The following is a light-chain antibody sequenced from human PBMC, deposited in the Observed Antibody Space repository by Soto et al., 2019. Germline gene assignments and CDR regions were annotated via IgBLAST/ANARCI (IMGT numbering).Light chain of an antibody. CDR3: SSYAGSNNPYV. Sequence: QSALTQPPSASGSPGQSVTISCTGTSSDVGGYNYVSWYQQHPGKAPKLMIYEVSKRPSGVPDRFSGSKSGTTASLTVSGLQAEDEADDYCSSYAGSNNPYVFGTGTKLTVL. CDR2: EVS. V-gene: IGLV2-8*01. J-gene: IGLJ1*01. CDR1: SSDVGGYNY.